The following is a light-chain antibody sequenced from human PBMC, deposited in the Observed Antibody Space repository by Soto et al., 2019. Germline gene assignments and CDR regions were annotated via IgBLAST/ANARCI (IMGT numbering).Light chain of an antibody. J-gene: IGKJ1*01. V-gene: IGKV3-20*01. Sequence: EIVVTQSPGTLSLSPGARATLSCRASQSVSSSYLAWYQRKPGQAPRLLIYGASSRATGIPDRFSGSGSGTDFNLTISRLEPEDFAMYYCQHYGSSPRTFGQGTKVDIK. CDR2: GAS. CDR1: QSVSSSY. CDR3: QHYGSSPRT.